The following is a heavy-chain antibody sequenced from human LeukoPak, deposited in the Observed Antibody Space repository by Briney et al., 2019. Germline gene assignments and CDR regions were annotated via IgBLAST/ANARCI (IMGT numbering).Heavy chain of an antibody. J-gene: IGHJ4*02. CDR1: GFTFSSYS. V-gene: IGHV3-21*04. D-gene: IGHD3-22*01. CDR2: ISSSSSYI. Sequence: GGSLRLSCAASGFTFSSYSMNWVRQAPGKGLEWVSSISSSSSYIYYADSVKGRFTISRDNSKNTLYLQMNCLRAEDTAVYYCARDPDPIYYYDSSGYSDDYWGQGTLVTVSS. CDR3: ARDPDPIYYYDSSGYSDDY.